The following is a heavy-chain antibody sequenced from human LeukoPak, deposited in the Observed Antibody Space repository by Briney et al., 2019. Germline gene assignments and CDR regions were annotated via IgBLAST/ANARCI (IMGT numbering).Heavy chain of an antibody. CDR3: ARDWGIAVAGTYEYNWFDP. CDR2: IYTSGST. J-gene: IGHJ5*02. V-gene: IGHV4-4*07. D-gene: IGHD6-19*01. Sequence: SETLSLTCTVSGGSISSYYWSWIRQPAGKGLEWIGRIYTSGSTNYNPSLKSRVTMSVDTSKNQFSLKLSSVTAADTAVYYCARDWGIAVAGTYEYNWFDPWGQGTLVTVSS. CDR1: GGSISSYY.